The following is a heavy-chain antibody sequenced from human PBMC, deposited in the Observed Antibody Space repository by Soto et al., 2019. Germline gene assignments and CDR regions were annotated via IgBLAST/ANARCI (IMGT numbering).Heavy chain of an antibody. CDR3: ARDLWLGESFRYYFDY. V-gene: IGHV1-46*01. J-gene: IGHJ4*01. D-gene: IGHD3-10*01. CDR1: GYTFTSYY. Sequence: ASVKVSCKASGYTFTSYYMHWVRQAPGQGLEWMGIINPSGGSTSYAQKFQGRVTITRDTSASTAYMELSSLTSEDTALYYCARDLWLGESFRYYFDYWAQGTLVTVSS. CDR2: INPSGGST.